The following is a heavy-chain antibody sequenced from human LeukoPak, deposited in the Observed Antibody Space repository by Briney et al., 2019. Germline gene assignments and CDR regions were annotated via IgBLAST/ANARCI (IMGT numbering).Heavy chain of an antibody. CDR3: ARDKSNEAFDI. J-gene: IGHJ3*02. V-gene: IGHV4-4*02. CDR1: GFTFSSYEM. Sequence: PGGSLRLSCAASGFTFSSYEMNWVRQAPGKGLEWIGEIYHSGSTNYNPSLKSRVTISVDKSKNQFSLKLSSVTAADTAVYYCARDKSNEAFDIWGQGTMVTVSS. CDR2: IYHSGST.